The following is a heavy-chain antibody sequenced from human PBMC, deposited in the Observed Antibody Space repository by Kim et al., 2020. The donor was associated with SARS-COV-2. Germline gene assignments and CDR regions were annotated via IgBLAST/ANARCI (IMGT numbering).Heavy chain of an antibody. CDR1: GGSFSGYY. V-gene: IGHV4-34*01. CDR3: ASLTMVRGVMFGAAAYGMDV. CDR2: INHSGST. J-gene: IGHJ6*02. D-gene: IGHD3-10*01. Sequence: SETLSLTCAVYGGSFSGYYSSWIRQPPGKGLEWIGEINHSGSTNYNPSLKSRVTISVDTSKNQFSLKLSSVTAADTAVYYCASLTMVRGVMFGAAAYGMDVWGQGTTVTVSS.